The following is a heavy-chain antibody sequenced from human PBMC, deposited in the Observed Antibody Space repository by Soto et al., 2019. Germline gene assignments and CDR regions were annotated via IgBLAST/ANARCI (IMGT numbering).Heavy chain of an antibody. CDR1: GGSFSGYY. J-gene: IGHJ6*02. CDR2: INHSGST. V-gene: IGHV4-34*01. Sequence: PSETLSLTCAVYGGSFSGYYWSWIRQPPGKGLEWIGEINHSGSTNYNPSLKSRVTISVDTSKNQFSLKLSSVTAADTAVYYCARSQYYHGSGSYYPYYYSGMDVWAQGTTVTVSS. CDR3: ARSQYYHGSGSYYPYYYSGMDV. D-gene: IGHD3-10*01.